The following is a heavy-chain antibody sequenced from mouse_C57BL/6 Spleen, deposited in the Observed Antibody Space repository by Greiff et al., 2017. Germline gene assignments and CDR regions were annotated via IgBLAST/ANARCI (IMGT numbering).Heavy chain of an antibody. J-gene: IGHJ2*01. CDR3: ARDAIYDGYYVDYFDY. V-gene: IGHV5-4*01. D-gene: IGHD2-3*01. Sequence: EVKVVESGGGLVKPGGSLKLSCAASGFTFSSYAMSWVRQTPEKRLEWVATISDGGSYTYYPDNVKGRFTISRDNAKNNLYLQMSHLKSEDTAMYYCARDAIYDGYYVDYFDYWGQGTTLTVSS. CDR2: ISDGGSYT. CDR1: GFTFSSYA.